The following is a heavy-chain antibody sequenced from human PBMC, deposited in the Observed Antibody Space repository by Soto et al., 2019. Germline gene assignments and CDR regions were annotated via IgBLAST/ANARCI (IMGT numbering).Heavy chain of an antibody. CDR1: GYTFTSYD. CDR3: ARDYYGSGSYYYYYGMDV. V-gene: IGHV1-8*01. D-gene: IGHD3-10*01. Sequence: ASVKVSCKASGYTFTSYDINWVRQATGQGLEWMGWMNPNSGNTDYAQKFQGRVTMTRNTSISTAYMELSSLRSEDTAVDYCARDYYGSGSYYYYYGMDVWGQGTTVTVSS. J-gene: IGHJ6*02. CDR2: MNPNSGNT.